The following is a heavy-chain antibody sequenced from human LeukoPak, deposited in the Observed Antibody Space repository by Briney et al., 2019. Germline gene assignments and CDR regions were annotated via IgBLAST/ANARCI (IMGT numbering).Heavy chain of an antibody. CDR2: INPKSGGT. V-gene: IGHV1-2*02. D-gene: IGHD6-6*01. CDR3: ARVYSSCPDFDY. J-gene: IGHJ4*02. CDR1: GYTFTGYY. Sequence: ASVKVSCKASGYTFTGYYMHWVRQAPGQGLGWMGWINPKSGGTNYAQKFQGRVTMTRDTSISTAYMELSRLRSDDTAVYYCARVYSSCPDFDYWGQRTLVTVSS.